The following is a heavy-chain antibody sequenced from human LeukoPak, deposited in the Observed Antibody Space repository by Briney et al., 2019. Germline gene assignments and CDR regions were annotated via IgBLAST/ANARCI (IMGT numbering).Heavy chain of an antibody. CDR1: GGSISSYY. V-gene: IGHV4-59*12. J-gene: IGHJ3*02. CDR3: AREDTRRIQLWKPHLAFDI. D-gene: IGHD5-18*01. CDR2: IYYSGST. Sequence: SETLSLTCTVSGGSISSYYWSWIRQPPGKGLEWIGYIYYSGSTNYNPSLKSRVTISVDTSKNQFSLKLSSVTAADTAVYYCAREDTRRIQLWKPHLAFDIWGQGTMVTVSS.